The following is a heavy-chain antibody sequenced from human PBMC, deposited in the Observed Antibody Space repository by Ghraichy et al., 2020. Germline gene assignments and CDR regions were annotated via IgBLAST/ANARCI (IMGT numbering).Heavy chain of an antibody. CDR3: AREGYIVGAFDY. J-gene: IGHJ4*02. V-gene: IGHV4-38-2*02. D-gene: IGHD1-26*01. CDR2: IYHSGIT. Sequence: SQTLSLTCTVSGYSISSGYYWGWIRQPPGKGLEWNVSIYHSGITYYNPSLKSRVTISVDRSKNQFSLKLSPLTAADTAVYYCAREGYIVGAFDYWGQGTLVTVSS. CDR1: GYSISSGYY.